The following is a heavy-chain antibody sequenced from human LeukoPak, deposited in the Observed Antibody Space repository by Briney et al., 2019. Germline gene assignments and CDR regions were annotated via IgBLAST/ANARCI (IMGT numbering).Heavy chain of an antibody. Sequence: GGSLRLSCAASGFTFSSYTMNWVRQAPGKGLEWVAVTSHDGSNKYYADSVKGRFTVSRDNPKNTLYLQMNSLRSEDTAVYYCVKGYNWNDAYWGQGTLVTVSS. CDR2: TSHDGSNK. V-gene: IGHV3-30*18. J-gene: IGHJ4*02. CDR1: GFTFSSYT. CDR3: VKGYNWNDAY. D-gene: IGHD1-1*01.